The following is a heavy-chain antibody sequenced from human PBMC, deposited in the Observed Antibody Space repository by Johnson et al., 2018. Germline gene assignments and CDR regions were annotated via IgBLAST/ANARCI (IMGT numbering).Heavy chain of an antibody. J-gene: IGHJ3*02. D-gene: IGHD1-26*01. CDR3: ARDLGWEPPDI. CDR1: GFTFKNYY. Sequence: VQLVESGGGLVKXGESLGLSCAATGFTFKNYYMTWIRQAPGKGLEFVAYISSSGGTIFYADSVQGRFTISRDNANTLLYRQMNSLSAEDTAVYYCARDLGWEPPDIWSQGTKRTVSS. V-gene: IGHV3-11*01. CDR2: ISSSGGTI.